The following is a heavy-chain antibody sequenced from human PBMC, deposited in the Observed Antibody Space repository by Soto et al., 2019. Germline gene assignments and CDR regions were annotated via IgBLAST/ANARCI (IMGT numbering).Heavy chain of an antibody. J-gene: IGHJ4*02. V-gene: IGHV1-46*01. Sequence: ASVKVSCKASGYTFTSYYIHWVRQTPGQGLEWMGIINPSVGSSSYAQRFQDRVTMTSDTSTSTVYMELSSLRSEDTAMYYRARTAAARLNWKFDYWGQGTPVTVSS. CDR2: INPSVGSS. D-gene: IGHD6-6*01. CDR3: ARTAAARLNWKFDY. CDR1: GYTFTSYY.